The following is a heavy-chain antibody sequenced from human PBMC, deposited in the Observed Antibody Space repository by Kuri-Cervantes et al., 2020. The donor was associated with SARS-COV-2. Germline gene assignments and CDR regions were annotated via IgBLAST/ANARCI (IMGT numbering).Heavy chain of an antibody. CDR2: ISSSSSYI. V-gene: IGHV3-21*01. D-gene: IGHD7-27*01. CDR3: ARETAGEGSFDY. Sequence: ETLSLTCAASGFTFSSYSMNWVRQAPGKGLEWVSSISSSSSYIYYADSVKGRFTISRDNSKNTLYLQMNSLRAEDTAVYYCARETAGEGSFDYWGQGTLVTVSS. CDR1: GFTFSSYS. J-gene: IGHJ4*02.